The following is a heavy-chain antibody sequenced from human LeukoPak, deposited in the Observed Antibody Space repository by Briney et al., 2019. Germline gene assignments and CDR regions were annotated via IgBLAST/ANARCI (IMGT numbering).Heavy chain of an antibody. V-gene: IGHV4-59*01. CDR2: IYSSRST. CDR3: ARVAVAWFDP. CDR1: GGSISSYY. Sequence: AETLSLTCTVSGGSISSYYWSWIRQPPGKGLGWILYIYSSRSTNYNPSLKSRVTISVDTSKKHFSLKLSSVTAADTAVYYCARVAVAWFDPWGQGTLVTVSS. D-gene: IGHD2-15*01. J-gene: IGHJ5*02.